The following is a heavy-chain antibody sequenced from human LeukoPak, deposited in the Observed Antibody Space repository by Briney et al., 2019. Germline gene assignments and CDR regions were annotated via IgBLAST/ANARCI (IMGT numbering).Heavy chain of an antibody. D-gene: IGHD2-8*01. CDR3: ARLKYCTNGVCYAGFDY. J-gene: IGHJ4*02. CDR2: INAGNGNT. CDR1: GYTFTSYA. V-gene: IGHV1-3*01. Sequence: ASVKVSCKASGYTFTSYAMHWVRQAPGQRLEWMGWINAGNGNTKYSQKFQGRVTIARDTSADTAYMELSSLRSEDTAVYYCARLKYCTNGVCYAGFDYWGQGTLVTVSS.